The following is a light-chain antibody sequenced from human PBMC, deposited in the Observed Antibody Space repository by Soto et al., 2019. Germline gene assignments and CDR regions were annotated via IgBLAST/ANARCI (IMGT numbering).Light chain of an antibody. J-gene: IGKJ3*01. CDR1: QGISRY. Sequence: IQLTQSPSSLSASVGDSVTITVRASQGISRYLAWYQQKPVKALQLLIYAAPTLQRWVPSRFSGSGSGTDFTLSISSLQPEDFVTDYSQQLKSSAFTFGPGTKVDIK. V-gene: IGKV1-9*01. CDR3: QQLKSSAFT. CDR2: AAP.